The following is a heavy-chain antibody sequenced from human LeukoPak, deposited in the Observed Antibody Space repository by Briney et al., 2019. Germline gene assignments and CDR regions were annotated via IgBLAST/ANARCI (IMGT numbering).Heavy chain of an antibody. CDR3: ARSYGSGSFDAFDI. V-gene: IGHV4-30-4*01. Sequence: SQTLSLTCTVSGGSISSGDYYWSWIRQPPGKGLEWIGYIYYSGSHYYNPSLKSRVTISVDTSKNQFSLKLSSVTAADTAVYYCARSYGSGSFDAFDIWGQGTMVTVSS. CDR2: IYYSGSH. D-gene: IGHD3-10*01. J-gene: IGHJ3*02. CDR1: GGSISSGDYY.